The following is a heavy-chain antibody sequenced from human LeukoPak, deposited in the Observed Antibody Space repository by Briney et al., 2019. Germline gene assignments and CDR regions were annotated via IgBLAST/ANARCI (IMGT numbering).Heavy chain of an antibody. CDR2: VIPIFGTA. V-gene: IGHV1-69*13. J-gene: IGHJ5*02. CDR1: GGTFSSYD. Sequence: GASVKVSCKASGGTFSSYDINWVRQAPGQGLEWMGGVIPIFGTANYAQKFQGRVTITADESTSTAYMELRSLRSEDTAVYYCASSGVAVAATLKGRTKPNWFDPWGQGTLVTVSS. CDR3: ASSGVAVAATLKGRTKPNWFDP. D-gene: IGHD6-19*01.